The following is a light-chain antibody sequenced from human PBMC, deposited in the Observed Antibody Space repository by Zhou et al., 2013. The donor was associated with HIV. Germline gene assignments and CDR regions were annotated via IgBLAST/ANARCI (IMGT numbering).Light chain of an antibody. V-gene: IGKV3-11*01. J-gene: IGKJ2*04. CDR1: QSVDTY. CDR2: ATS. CDR3: QQTTNWPRCS. Sequence: EVLMTQSPVTLSVSPGGRATLSCRASQSVDTYLAWYQQRPGQPPRLLIYATSNRATGIPDRFSGSGSGTDFTLTISSLEPEDFAVYYCQQTTNWPRCSFGQGTKLEI.